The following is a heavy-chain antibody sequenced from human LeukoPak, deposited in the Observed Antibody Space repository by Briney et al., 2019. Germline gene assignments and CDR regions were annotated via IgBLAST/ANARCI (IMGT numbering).Heavy chain of an antibody. Sequence: GESLKISCKGSGYNFTSYWIGWVRQMPGKGLEWMGIIYPGDSDTRYSPSFQGQVTISADKSISTAYLQWSSLKASDTAMYYCARYITMVRGVIRHFDYWGQGTLVTVSS. D-gene: IGHD3-10*01. CDR1: GYNFTSYW. J-gene: IGHJ4*02. V-gene: IGHV5-51*01. CDR2: IYPGDSDT. CDR3: ARYITMVRGVIRHFDY.